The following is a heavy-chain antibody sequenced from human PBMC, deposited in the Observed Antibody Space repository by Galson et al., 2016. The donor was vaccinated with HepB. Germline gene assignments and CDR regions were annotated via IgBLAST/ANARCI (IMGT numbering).Heavy chain of an antibody. J-gene: IGHJ6*03. Sequence: SLRLSCAASGFSIKNYWMHWVRQVPGKGLVWVSQINGDGSSTTYADSVKGRFTISRDDAKNMVYLQMNSSRAEEPAVYYCAKDGWDQPRYHYSYYLDVWGKGTTVTVSS. CDR2: INGDGSST. CDR3: AKDGWDQPRYHYSYYLDV. V-gene: IGHV3-74*01. CDR1: GFSIKNYW. D-gene: IGHD1-26*01.